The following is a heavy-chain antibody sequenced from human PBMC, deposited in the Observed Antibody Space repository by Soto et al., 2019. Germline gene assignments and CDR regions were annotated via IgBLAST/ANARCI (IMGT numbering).Heavy chain of an antibody. CDR2: ISSSGGST. CDR3: AKLQGLLPVAIP. CDR1: GFTFSSYA. Sequence: GGSLRLSCAASGFTFSSYAVSWVRQAPGKGLDCVSSISSSGGSTFYADSVKGRFTISRDNSKKMLFLQMNSLRAEDTAVYYCAKLQGLLPVAIPWGQGTLVTVSS. V-gene: IGHV3-23*01. D-gene: IGHD3-22*01. J-gene: IGHJ4*02.